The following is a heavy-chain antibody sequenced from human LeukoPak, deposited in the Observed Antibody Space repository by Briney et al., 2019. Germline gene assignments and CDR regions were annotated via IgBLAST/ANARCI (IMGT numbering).Heavy chain of an antibody. Sequence: PGGSLRLSCAASGFTFSSYWMTWVRQAPGKGLEWVANIKQDGSEKYYVDSVKGRFTISRDNAKNSLSLQMNSLRAEDTAVYHCAAYSSGWYIDYWGQGTLVTVSS. D-gene: IGHD6-19*01. CDR3: AAYSSGWYIDY. J-gene: IGHJ4*02. CDR1: GFTFSSYW. CDR2: IKQDGSEK. V-gene: IGHV3-7*01.